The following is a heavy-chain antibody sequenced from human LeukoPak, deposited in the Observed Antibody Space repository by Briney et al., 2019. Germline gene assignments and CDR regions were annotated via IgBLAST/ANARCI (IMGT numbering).Heavy chain of an antibody. CDR2: IIPIFGTA. CDR3: AKAQPDYYDSSGYYYMSGAFDI. Sequence: SVKVSCKASGGTFSSYAISWVRQAPGQGLEWMGGIIPIFGTANYAQKFQGRVTITADESTSTACIELSSLRSEGTAVYYCAKAQPDYYDSSGYYYMSGAFDIWGQGTMVTVSS. J-gene: IGHJ3*02. D-gene: IGHD3-22*01. V-gene: IGHV1-69*13. CDR1: GGTFSSYA.